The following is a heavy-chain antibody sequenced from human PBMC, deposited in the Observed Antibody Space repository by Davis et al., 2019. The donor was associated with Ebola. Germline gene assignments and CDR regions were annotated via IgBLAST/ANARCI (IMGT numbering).Heavy chain of an antibody. J-gene: IGHJ5*02. CDR1: GFTLTSYA. CDR3: AKDYPGSFDP. Sequence: GESLKISCAVSGFTLTSYAMSWVRQAPTKGLEYVSSISADGKSSYPADSVRGRFTISRDTSKNPLYLQMNSLRPEDTALYYCAKDYPGSFDPWGQGTLVTVSS. CDR2: ISADGKSS. V-gene: IGHV3-23*01. D-gene: IGHD2-15*01.